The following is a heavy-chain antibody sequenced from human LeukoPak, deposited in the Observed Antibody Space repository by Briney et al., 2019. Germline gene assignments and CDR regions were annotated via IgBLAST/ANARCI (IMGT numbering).Heavy chain of an antibody. CDR1: GGSISSGSYY. V-gene: IGHV4-61*02. CDR2: IYTSGST. Sequence: PSETLSLTCTVSGGSISSGSYYWSWTRQSAGKGLEWIGRIYTSGSTNYNPSLKSRVTISVDTSKNQFSLKLSSVTAADTAVYFCARGQPYGFDDAFAIWGQGTMVAVSS. CDR3: ARGQPYGFDDAFAI. J-gene: IGHJ3*02. D-gene: IGHD1-14*01.